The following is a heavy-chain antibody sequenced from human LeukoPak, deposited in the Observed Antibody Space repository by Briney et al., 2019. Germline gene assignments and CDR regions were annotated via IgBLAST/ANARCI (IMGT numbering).Heavy chain of an antibody. D-gene: IGHD3-10*01. Sequence: WIRQPPGKGLEWIGSIYYSGSTYYNPSLKSRVTISVDTSKNQFSLKLSSVTAADTAVYYCARQGGGTMVRGVNLYDYWGQGTLVTVSS. J-gene: IGHJ4*02. V-gene: IGHV4-39*01. CDR3: ARQGGGTMVRGVNLYDY. CDR2: IYYSGST.